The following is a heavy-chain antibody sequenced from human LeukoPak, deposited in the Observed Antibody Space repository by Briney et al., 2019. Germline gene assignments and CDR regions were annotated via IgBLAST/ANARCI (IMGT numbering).Heavy chain of an antibody. V-gene: IGHV3-23*01. CDR2: ISGCGGST. CDR3: AKDREYCSGGSCYLVDAFDI. J-gene: IGHJ3*02. D-gene: IGHD2-15*01. Sequence: GGSLRLSCAASGFTFSSYGMSWVRRAPGKGLEWVSAISGCGGSTYYADSVKGRFTISRDNSKNTLYLQMNSLRAEDTAVYYCAKDREYCSGGSCYLVDAFDIWGQGTMVTVSS. CDR1: GFTFSSYG.